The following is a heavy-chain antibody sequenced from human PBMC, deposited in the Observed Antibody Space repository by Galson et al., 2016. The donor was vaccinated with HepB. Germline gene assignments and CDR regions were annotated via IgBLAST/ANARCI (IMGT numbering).Heavy chain of an antibody. CDR1: GYNFTRYY. CDR3: ALAGRDSGGTTTTYNWFDP. J-gene: IGHJ5*02. V-gene: IGHV1-46*03. D-gene: IGHD1-7*01. CDR2: INPHSLYT. Sequence: QFGAEVKKPGASVKASCKASGYNFTRYYLHWVRQAPGQGLEWMGLINPHSLYTPYAQNFKGRLTLTRDSSTGTVSLELRSLRSDDTAVYYCALAGRDSGGTTTTYNWFDPWGQGTRVIVSS.